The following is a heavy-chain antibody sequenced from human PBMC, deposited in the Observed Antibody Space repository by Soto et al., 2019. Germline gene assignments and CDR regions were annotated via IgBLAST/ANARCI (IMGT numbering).Heavy chain of an antibody. D-gene: IGHD6-13*01. V-gene: IGHV3-23*01. CDR3: STRSRSSKARWGYYYYYMDV. CDR2: ISGSGGST. Sequence: PGGSLRLSCAASGFTFSSYAMSWVRQAPGKGLEWISAISGSGGSTYYADSVKGRFTISRDNSKNTLYLQMNSPRAEDTAVYYCSTRSRSSKARWGYYYYYMDVWGKGTTVTVSS. CDR1: GFTFSSYA. J-gene: IGHJ6*03.